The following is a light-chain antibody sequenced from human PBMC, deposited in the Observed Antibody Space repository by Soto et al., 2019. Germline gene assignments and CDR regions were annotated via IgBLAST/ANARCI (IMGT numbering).Light chain of an antibody. CDR3: HQHYDLPT. CDR2: WSS. V-gene: IGKV4-1*01. Sequence: DIVMTQSPDSLAVSLGERATIKCKSSKTVLSSSNNRNYLVWYQQKSGQPTKLLIYWSSTQASGVPDRFTGSGSGTDFTLTISNIQAEDVGIYYCHQHYDLPTFGQGTRLEL. CDR1: KTVLSSSNNRNY. J-gene: IGKJ5*01.